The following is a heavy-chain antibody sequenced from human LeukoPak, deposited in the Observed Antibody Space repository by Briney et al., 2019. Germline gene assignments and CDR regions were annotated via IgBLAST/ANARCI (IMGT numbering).Heavy chain of an antibody. V-gene: IGHV3-7*01. CDR3: ARDHRAYYYYMDV. D-gene: IGHD3-10*01. CDR2: IKQDGSEK. Sequence: GGSLRLSCAASGFTFSSYWMSWVRQAPGKGLEWVANIKQDGSEKYYVDSVKGRFTISRDNAKNSLYLQMNSLRAEDTAVYYCARDHRAYYYYMDVWGKGTTVTVSS. J-gene: IGHJ6*03. CDR1: GFTFSSYW.